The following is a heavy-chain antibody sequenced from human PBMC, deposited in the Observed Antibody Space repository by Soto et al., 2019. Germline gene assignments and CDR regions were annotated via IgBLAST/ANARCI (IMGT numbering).Heavy chain of an antibody. CDR3: ARGQQQLARGAWFDP. CDR1: GGSISSSNW. CDR2: IYHSGST. J-gene: IGHJ5*02. Sequence: SETLSLTCADSGGSISSSNWWSWVRQPPGKGLEWIGEIYHSGSTNYNPSLKSRVTISVDKSKNQFSLKLSSVTAADTAVYYCARGQQQLARGAWFDPWGQGTLVPVSS. V-gene: IGHV4-4*02. D-gene: IGHD6-13*01.